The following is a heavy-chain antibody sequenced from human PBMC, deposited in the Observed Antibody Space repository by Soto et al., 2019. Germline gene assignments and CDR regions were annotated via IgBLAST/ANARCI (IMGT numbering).Heavy chain of an antibody. Sequence: SETLSLTCTFSCGSISSYYWSWIRQPPGKGLEWIGYIYYSGSTNYNPSLKSRVTISVDTSKNQFSLKLSSVTAADTAVYYCARRLYNWNAFDYWGQGTLVTVSS. J-gene: IGHJ4*02. D-gene: IGHD1-20*01. V-gene: IGHV4-59*01. CDR2: IYYSGST. CDR1: CGSISSYY. CDR3: ARRLYNWNAFDY.